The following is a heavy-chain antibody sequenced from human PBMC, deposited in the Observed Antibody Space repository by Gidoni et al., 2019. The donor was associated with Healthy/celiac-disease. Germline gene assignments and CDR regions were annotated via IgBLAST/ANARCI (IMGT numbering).Heavy chain of an antibody. CDR2: INHSGST. Sequence: PPGKGLEWIGEINHSGSTNYNPSLKSRVTISVDTSKNQFSLKLSSVTAADTAVYYCARVKLRWAPSGGMDVWGQGTTVTVSS. D-gene: IGHD4-17*01. V-gene: IGHV4-34*01. CDR3: ARVKLRWAPSGGMDV. J-gene: IGHJ6*02.